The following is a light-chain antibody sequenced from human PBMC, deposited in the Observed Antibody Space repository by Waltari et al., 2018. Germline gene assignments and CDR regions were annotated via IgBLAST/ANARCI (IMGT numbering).Light chain of an antibody. V-gene: IGKV1-33*01. J-gene: IGKJ2*02. CDR1: QDINTY. CDR2: DAS. Sequence: TQSPSPLFASLGDKVTITCQASQDINTYLTWYQQKPGKAPKLLIHDASKLETGVPSRFSGSGSGTDFTFTISSLQPEDIATYYCQQSDNFPRTFGQGTKVEI. CDR3: QQSDNFPRT.